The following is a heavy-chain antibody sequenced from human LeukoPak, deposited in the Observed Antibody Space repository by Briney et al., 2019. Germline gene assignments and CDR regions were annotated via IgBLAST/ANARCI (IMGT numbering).Heavy chain of an antibody. D-gene: IGHD3-3*01. CDR2: IYPGDSDT. CDR1: GYSFTSYW. CDR3: ARLSGVFTRSYYDFWSGYYSGPYYYGMDV. Sequence: GESLKISCKGSGYSFTSYWIGWVRQMPGKGLEWMGIIYPGDSDTRYSPSFQGQVTISADKSISTAYLQWSSLKASDTAMYYCARLSGVFTRSYYDFWSGYYSGPYYYGMDVWGQGTMVTVSS. J-gene: IGHJ6*02. V-gene: IGHV5-51*01.